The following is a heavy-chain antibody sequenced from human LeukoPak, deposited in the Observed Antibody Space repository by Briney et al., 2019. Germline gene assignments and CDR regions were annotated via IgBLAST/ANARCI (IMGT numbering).Heavy chain of an antibody. Sequence: SETLSLTCTVSGGSISSSSYYWGWIRQPPGKGLEWIGSIYYSGSTYYNPSLKSRVTISVDTSKDQFSLKLSSVTAADTAVYYCASREDYGANWGGPRDAFDIWGQGTMVTVSS. CDR1: GGSISSSSYY. CDR2: IYYSGST. D-gene: IGHD4/OR15-4a*01. J-gene: IGHJ3*02. V-gene: IGHV4-39*07. CDR3: ASREDYGANWGGPRDAFDI.